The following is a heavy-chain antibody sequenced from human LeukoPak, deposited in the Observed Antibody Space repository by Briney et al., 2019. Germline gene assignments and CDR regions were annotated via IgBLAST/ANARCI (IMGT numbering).Heavy chain of an antibody. Sequence: SETLSLTCAVYGGSFSGYYWSWIRQPPGKGPEWIGEINHSGSTNYNPSLKSRVTISVDTSKNQFSLKLSSVTAADTAVYYCARVTMVPPNLGPPYYMDVWGKGTTVTVSS. CDR1: GGSFSGYY. V-gene: IGHV4-34*01. CDR2: INHSGST. D-gene: IGHD3-10*01. CDR3: ARVTMVPPNLGPPYYMDV. J-gene: IGHJ6*03.